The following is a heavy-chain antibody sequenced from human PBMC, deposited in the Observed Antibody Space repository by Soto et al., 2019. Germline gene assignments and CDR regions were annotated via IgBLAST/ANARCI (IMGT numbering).Heavy chain of an antibody. CDR2: VNNDGTDT. J-gene: IGHJ6*02. CDR1: GFTFSNYW. D-gene: IGHD6-13*01. V-gene: IGHV3-74*03. CDR3: ARGGLQHALDV. Sequence: EVQLVESGGGLVQPGGSLRLSCAAAGFTFSNYWMYWVRQAPGKGLVWVSRVNNDGTDTTHADSVKGRFTISRDNAENTLDLQMNSLRAEATAVYYCARGGLQHALDVWGQGSTVTVSS.